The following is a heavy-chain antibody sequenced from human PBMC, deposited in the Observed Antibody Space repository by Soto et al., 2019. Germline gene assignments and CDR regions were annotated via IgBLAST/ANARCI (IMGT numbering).Heavy chain of an antibody. CDR3: ARGVDTAMAPCFDY. CDR2: IYHSGST. CDR1: GGSISSGGYS. V-gene: IGHV4-30-2*01. J-gene: IGHJ4*02. D-gene: IGHD5-18*01. Sequence: PSETLSLTCAVSGGSISSGGYSWSWIRQPPGKGLEWIGYIYHSGSTYYNPSLKSRVTISVDRSKNQFSLKLSSVTAADTAVYYCARGVDTAMAPCFDYWGQGTLVTVSS.